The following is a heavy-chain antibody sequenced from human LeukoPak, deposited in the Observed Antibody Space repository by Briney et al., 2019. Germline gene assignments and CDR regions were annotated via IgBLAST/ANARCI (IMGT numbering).Heavy chain of an antibody. V-gene: IGHV4-34*01. D-gene: IGHD6-19*01. CDR2: INHSGST. J-gene: IGHJ4*02. Sequence: PSETLSLTCAVYGGSFSGYYWSWIRQPPGEGLEWIGEINHSGSTNYNPSLKSRVTISADTSKNQFSLKLSSVTAADTAVYYCARNGWYGFDYWGQGTLVTVSS. CDR1: GGSFSGYY. CDR3: ARNGWYGFDY.